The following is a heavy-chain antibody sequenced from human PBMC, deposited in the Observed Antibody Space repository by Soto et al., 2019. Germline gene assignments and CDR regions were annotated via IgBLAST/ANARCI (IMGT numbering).Heavy chain of an antibody. CDR1: GFSLSNAGLG. V-gene: IGHV2-26*01. J-gene: IGHJ5*02. CDR3: APTYRTSWYFCYP. CDR2: IFSNDEK. D-gene: IGHD6-13*01. Sequence: QVTVKESGPVLVKPTETLTLTCTVSGFSLSNAGLGVSWIRQPPGKALEWLAHIFSNDEKSYSTSLKSRLTISKDTSKSPVVLTRTNMDPVVPSTYYCAPTYRTSWYFCYPWGQGTLVTVSS.